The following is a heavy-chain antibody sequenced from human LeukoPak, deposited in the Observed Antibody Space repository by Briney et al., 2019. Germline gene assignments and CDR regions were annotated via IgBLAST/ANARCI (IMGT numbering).Heavy chain of an antibody. CDR1: GGSISSSSYY. J-gene: IGHJ3*02. V-gene: IGHV4-39*07. D-gene: IGHD3-3*01. CDR2: IYHSGST. CDR3: ARDGRSLRLLEWFPEAFDI. Sequence: SETLSLTCTVSGGSISSSSYYWGWIRQPPGKGLEWIGSIYHSGSTNYNPSLKSRVTISVDKSKNQFFLKLSSVTAADTAVYYCARDGRSLRLLEWFPEAFDIWGQGTMVTVSS.